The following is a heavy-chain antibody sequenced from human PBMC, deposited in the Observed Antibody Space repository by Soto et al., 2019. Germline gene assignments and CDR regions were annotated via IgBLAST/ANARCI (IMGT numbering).Heavy chain of an antibody. J-gene: IGHJ4*02. CDR3: ARLGAAGAYYFDY. CDR2: IGTAGDT. CDR1: GFTFSSYD. D-gene: IGHD6-13*01. V-gene: IGHV3-13*01. Sequence: EVQLVESGGGLVQPGGSLRLSCAASGFTFSSYDMHWVRQATGKGLXGVSAIGTAGDTYYPGSVKGRFTISRENAKNSLYLQMNSLRAGDTAVYYCARLGAAGAYYFDYWGQGTLVTVSS.